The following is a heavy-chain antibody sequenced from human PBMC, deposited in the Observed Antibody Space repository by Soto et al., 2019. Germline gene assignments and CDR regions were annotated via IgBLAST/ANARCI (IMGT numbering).Heavy chain of an antibody. CDR3: ARCDFCDPYWYFDF. CDR2: IRNSGGST. D-gene: IGHD4-17*01. CDR1: GFPFNNYP. V-gene: IGHV3-23*01. Sequence: EVQLLESGGGLVQPGGSLRLSCAASGFPFNNYPLSWVRQAPGKGLEWVATIRNSGGSTAYADSVKGRFSISRDQAKNTLHLQMNSLRVEDTAVYYCARCDFCDPYWYFDFWGRGTLVTVSS. J-gene: IGHJ2*01.